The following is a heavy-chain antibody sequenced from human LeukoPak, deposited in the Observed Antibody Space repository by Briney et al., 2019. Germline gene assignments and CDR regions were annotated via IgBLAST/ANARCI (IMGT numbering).Heavy chain of an antibody. D-gene: IGHD6-13*01. V-gene: IGHV3-74*01. CDR1: GFTFSSYW. CDR2: INSDGSST. Sequence: QTGGSLRLSCAASGFTFSSYWMHWVRQAPGKGLVWVSRINSDGSSTSYAGSVKGRFTISRDNAKNTLYLQMNSLRAEDTAVYYCASPTAGSIFDYWGQGTLVTVSS. CDR3: ASPTAGSIFDY. J-gene: IGHJ4*02.